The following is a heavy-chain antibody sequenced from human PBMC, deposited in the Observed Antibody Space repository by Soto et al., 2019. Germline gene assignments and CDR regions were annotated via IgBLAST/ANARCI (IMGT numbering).Heavy chain of an antibody. V-gene: IGHV3-23*01. Sequence: GGSLRLSCAASGFSFTSYAMNWVRQAPGKGLEWVSTISGSSGRAYYADSVKGRFTISRDTSKNTLYLQMNSLTVEDTAVYSCAKSVVAAADGGYFDCWGQGTLVTVSS. J-gene: IGHJ4*02. CDR2: ISGSSGRA. CDR1: GFSFTSYA. D-gene: IGHD2-15*01. CDR3: AKSVVAAADGGYFDC.